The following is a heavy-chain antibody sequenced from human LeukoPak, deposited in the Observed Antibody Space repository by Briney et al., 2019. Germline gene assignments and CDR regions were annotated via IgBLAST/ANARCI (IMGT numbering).Heavy chain of an antibody. CDR2: IFGTA. CDR3: ARDLGVVAAAYYYYYMDV. J-gene: IGHJ6*03. Sequence: IFGTANYAQKFQGRVTITTDESTSTAYMELSSLRSEDTAVYYCARDLGVVAAAYYYYYMDVWGKGTTVTVSS. D-gene: IGHD2-15*01. V-gene: IGHV1-69*05.